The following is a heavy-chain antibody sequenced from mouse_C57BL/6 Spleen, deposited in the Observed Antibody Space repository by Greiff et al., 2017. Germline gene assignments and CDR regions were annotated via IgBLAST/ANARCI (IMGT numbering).Heavy chain of an antibody. CDR2: IYPGSGST. D-gene: IGHD1-1*01. CDR3: AKRHYGSSYPPFDY. Sequence: QVQLQQPGAELVKPGASVKMSCKASGYTFTSYWITWVKQRPGQGLEWIGDIYPGSGSTNYNEKFKSKATLTVDTSSSTAYVQLSSLTSEDSAVYYCAKRHYGSSYPPFDYWGQGTTLTVSS. V-gene: IGHV1-55*01. CDR1: GYTFTSYW. J-gene: IGHJ2*01.